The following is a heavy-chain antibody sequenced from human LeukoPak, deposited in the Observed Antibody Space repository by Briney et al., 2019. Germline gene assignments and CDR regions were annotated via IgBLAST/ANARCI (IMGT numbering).Heavy chain of an antibody. CDR3: ARGLGSSSPKRHRYMDV. V-gene: IGHV4-34*01. D-gene: IGHD6-13*01. CDR2: INHSGST. J-gene: IGHJ6*03. CDR1: GGSFSGYY. Sequence: SETLSLTCAVYGGSFSGYYWSWIRQPSGKGLEWIGEINHSGSTNYNPSLKSRVTISVDTSKNQFSLKLSSVTAADTAVYYCARGLGSSSPKRHRYMDVWGKGTTVTVSS.